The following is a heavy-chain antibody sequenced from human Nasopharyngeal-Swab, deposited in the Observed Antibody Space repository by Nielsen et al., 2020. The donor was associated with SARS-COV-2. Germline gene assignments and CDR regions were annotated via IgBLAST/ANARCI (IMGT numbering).Heavy chain of an antibody. CDR3: ARDSFILYGMDV. CDR1: GFTFSSYS. J-gene: IGHJ6*02. CDR2: ISSSSSYI. V-gene: IGHV3-21*01. Sequence: GESLKISCAASGFTFSSYSMNWVRQAPGKGLEWVSSISSSSSYIYYADSVKGRFTISRDNAKNSLYLQMNSLRAEDTAVYYCARDSFILYGMDVWGQGTTVTVSS. D-gene: IGHD3-16*01.